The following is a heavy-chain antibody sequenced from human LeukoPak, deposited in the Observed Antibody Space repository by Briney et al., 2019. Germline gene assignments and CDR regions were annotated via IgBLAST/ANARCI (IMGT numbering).Heavy chain of an antibody. Sequence: GGSLRLSCAASGFTFSRYGMSWVRQAPGKGLEWVSGINWNGGSTGYADSVKGQFTISRDNAKNSLYLQMNSLRAEDTAVYYCAADYDILTGYHPFDYWGQGTLVTVSS. CDR1: GFTFSRYG. CDR2: INWNGGST. V-gene: IGHV3-20*04. J-gene: IGHJ4*02. CDR3: AADYDILTGYHPFDY. D-gene: IGHD3-9*01.